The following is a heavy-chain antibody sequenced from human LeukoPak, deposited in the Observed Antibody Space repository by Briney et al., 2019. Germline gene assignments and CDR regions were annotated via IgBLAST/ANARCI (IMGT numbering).Heavy chain of an antibody. V-gene: IGHV3-21*01. CDR3: ARELRGARRWFDP. D-gene: IGHD3-10*01. CDR1: GFTFSSYS. Sequence: PGGSLRLSCAASGFTFSSYSMNWVRQAPGKGLEWVSSISSSSSYIYYADSVKGRFTVSRDNAKNSLYLQMNSLRAEDTAFYYCARELRGARRWFDPWGQGTLVTVSS. J-gene: IGHJ5*02. CDR2: ISSSSSYI.